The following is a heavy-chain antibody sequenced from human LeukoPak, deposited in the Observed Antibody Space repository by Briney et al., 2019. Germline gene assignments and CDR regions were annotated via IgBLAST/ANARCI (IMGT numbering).Heavy chain of an antibody. Sequence: LRLSCTASGFTFGDYAMSWARQPPGKGLEWIGEINHSGSTNYNPSLKSRVTISVDTSKNQFSLKLSSVTAADTAVYYCARWPTYARINWFDPWGQGTLVTVSS. V-gene: IGHV4-34*01. J-gene: IGHJ5*02. CDR3: ARWPTYARINWFDP. CDR2: INHSGST. CDR1: GFTFGDYA. D-gene: IGHD4-17*01.